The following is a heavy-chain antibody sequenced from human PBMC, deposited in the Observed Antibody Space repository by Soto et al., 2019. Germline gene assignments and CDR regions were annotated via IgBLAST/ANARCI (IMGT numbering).Heavy chain of an antibody. CDR2: INRSGGRT. V-gene: IGHV3-23*01. Sequence: EVLLLESGGGLVQSGGSLRLSCAASGFIFSNYAMSWVRQTPGKGLQWVSAINRSGGRTDYADSAKGRFTISRDNSKDSLYLQMTSLRVDDTAIYYCTKAHRGFGDPPHWFDSWGQGILVTVSS. J-gene: IGHJ5*01. CDR3: TKAHRGFGDPPHWFDS. D-gene: IGHD3-10*01. CDR1: GFIFSNYA.